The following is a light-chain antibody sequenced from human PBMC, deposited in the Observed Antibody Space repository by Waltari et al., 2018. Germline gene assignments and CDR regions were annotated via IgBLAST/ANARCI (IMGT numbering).Light chain of an antibody. CDR1: QSVGTY. CDR2: GAS. V-gene: IGKV3-20*01. Sequence: EIVLTQSPDILSFSPGERATLSCRASQSVGTYLAWYQQKPGQAPKLLIYGASTRATGIPDRFTGSGSGTDFSLTISSLEPEDFAIYFCQHYVRLPATFGQGTKVEIK. CDR3: QHYVRLPAT. J-gene: IGKJ1*01.